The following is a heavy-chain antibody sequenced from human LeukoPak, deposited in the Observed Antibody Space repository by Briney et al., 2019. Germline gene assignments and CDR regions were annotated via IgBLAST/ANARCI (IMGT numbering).Heavy chain of an antibody. CDR1: GFTFSSYS. J-gene: IGHJ4*02. D-gene: IGHD2-2*02. CDR2: ISGSSGNI. CDR3: AKACFATPRQPFDS. V-gene: IGHV3-23*01. Sequence: PGGSLRLSCAASGFTFSSYSMNWVRQAPGKGLEWISVISGSSGNIYYADSVKGRFTISRDNSKNTLYLQMKSLRAEDTAVYYCAKACFATPRQPFDSWGQGTLVTVSS.